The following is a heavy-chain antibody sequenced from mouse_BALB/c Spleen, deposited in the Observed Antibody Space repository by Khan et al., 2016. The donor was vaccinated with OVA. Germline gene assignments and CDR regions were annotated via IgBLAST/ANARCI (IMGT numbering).Heavy chain of an antibody. V-gene: IGHV1-4*01. CDR1: GYTFTSYT. CDR3: VRDGAYHRNDGWFAY. D-gene: IGHD2-14*01. Sequence: VHLVESGAELARPGASVKMSCKASGYTFTSYTIHWIKKRPGQGLEWIGYINPSNGYTNYNQKFKDKATLSTDKTSTTAYLQLSSLTADDSAVYNCVRDGAYHRNDGWFAYWGQGTLGTVSA. CDR2: INPSNGYT. J-gene: IGHJ3*01.